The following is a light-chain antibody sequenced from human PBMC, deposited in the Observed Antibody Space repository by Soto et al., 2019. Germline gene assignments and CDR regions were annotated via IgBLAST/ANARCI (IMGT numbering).Light chain of an antibody. CDR2: DVS. CDR1: SSDVGGYDF. Sequence: QSALTQPRSVSGSPGQSVTISCTGTSSDVGGYDFVSWYQQHPGKAPKLMIYDVSKRPSGVPDRFSASKSGNTASLTISGLQAEDETDYYCCSYAGSYTLVFGGGTKLTVL. CDR3: CSYAGSYTLV. J-gene: IGLJ3*02. V-gene: IGLV2-11*01.